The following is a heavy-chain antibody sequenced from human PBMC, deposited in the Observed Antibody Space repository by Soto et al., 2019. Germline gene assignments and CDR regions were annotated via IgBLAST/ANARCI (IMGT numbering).Heavy chain of an antibody. V-gene: IGHV3-23*01. Sequence: EVQLLESGGGLVQPGGSLRPSCAASGFTFSSYAMNWVRQAPGKGLEWVSAISGRGDSTSYVDSGKGRFTIYRDNSNNTLYLQLNSLRAEDTAVYYCEKDLPGELLPTCFDPWGQGTLVTVSS. D-gene: IGHD1-26*01. CDR2: ISGRGDST. J-gene: IGHJ5*02. CDR3: EKDLPGELLPTCFDP. CDR1: GFTFSSYA.